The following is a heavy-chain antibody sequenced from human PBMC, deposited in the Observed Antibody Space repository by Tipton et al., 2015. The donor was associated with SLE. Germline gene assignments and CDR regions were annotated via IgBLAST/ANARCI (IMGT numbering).Heavy chain of an antibody. CDR3: AKDLLRAALAVFDY. D-gene: IGHD2-15*01. CDR1: GFTFSSYA. J-gene: IGHJ4*02. V-gene: IGHV3-23*01. CDR2: ISGSGGST. Sequence: LSLTCAASGFTFSSYAMSWVRQAPGKGLEWVSAISGSGGSTYYADSVKGRFTISRDNSKNTLYLQMNSLRAEDTAVYYCAKDLLRAALAVFDYWGQGTLVTVSS.